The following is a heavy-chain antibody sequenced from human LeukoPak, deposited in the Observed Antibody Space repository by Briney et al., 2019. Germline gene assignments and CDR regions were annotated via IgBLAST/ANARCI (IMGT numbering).Heavy chain of an antibody. J-gene: IGHJ6*03. V-gene: IGHV3-7*01. CDR2: IKQDGSEK. D-gene: IGHD6-13*01. CDR1: GFTFSSYW. CDR3: ARRMHSSSWYRNYYYYYMDV. Sequence: PGGSLRLSCAASGFTFSSYWMSWVRQAPGKGLEWVANIKQDGSEKYYVDSVRGRFTISRDNAKNSLYLQMNSLRAEDTAVYYCARRMHSSSWYRNYYYYYMDVWGKGTTVTVSS.